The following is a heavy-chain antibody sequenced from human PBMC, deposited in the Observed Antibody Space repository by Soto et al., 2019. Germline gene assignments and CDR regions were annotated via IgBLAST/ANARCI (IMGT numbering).Heavy chain of an antibody. CDR2: IYYSGST. J-gene: IGHJ4*02. CDR3: ARRYGGNLDY. D-gene: IGHD1-26*01. CDR1: GGSISSYY. Sequence: SETLSLTCTVAGGSISSYYWSWIRQPPGKGLEWIGYIYYSGSTNYNPSLKSRVTISVDTSKNQFSLKLSSVTAADTAVYYCARRYGGNLDYWGQGTLVTVSS. V-gene: IGHV4-59*08.